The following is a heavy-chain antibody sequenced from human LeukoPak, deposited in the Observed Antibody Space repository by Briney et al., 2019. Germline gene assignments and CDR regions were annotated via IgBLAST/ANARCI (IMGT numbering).Heavy chain of an antibody. CDR1: GFTFSSYG. CDR2: ISYDGSNK. V-gene: IGHV3-30*18. D-gene: IGHD6-13*01. CDR3: AKGRLRLLAAALNY. Sequence: PGRSLRLSCAASGFTFSSYGMHWVRQAPGKGLEWVAVISYDGSNKYYADSVKGRFTISRDNSKNTLYLQMNSLRAEDTAVYYCAKGRLRLLAAALNYWGQGTLVTVSS. J-gene: IGHJ4*02.